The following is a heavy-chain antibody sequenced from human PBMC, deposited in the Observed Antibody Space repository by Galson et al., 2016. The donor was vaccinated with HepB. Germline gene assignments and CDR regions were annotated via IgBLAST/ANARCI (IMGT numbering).Heavy chain of an antibody. CDR3: ARDGRSYAFARGDY. CDR2: ISYDSSNK. D-gene: IGHD2-2*01. V-gene: IGHV3-30*04. Sequence: SLRLSCAASGFTFSNYAMHWVRQAPGKGLEWLASISYDSSNKYYGDSVKGRFTISRDNSKNTLYLQMNSLRTEDTAIYYCARDGRSYAFARGDYWGQGTLVTVSS. J-gene: IGHJ1*01. CDR1: GFTFSNYA.